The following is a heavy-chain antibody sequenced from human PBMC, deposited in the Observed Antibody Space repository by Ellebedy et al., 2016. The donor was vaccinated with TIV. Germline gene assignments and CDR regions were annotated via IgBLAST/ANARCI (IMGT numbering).Heavy chain of an antibody. V-gene: IGHV3-74*01. CDR2: INGDGSTT. Sequence: PGGSLRLSCAASEFTFNRHWMHWVRQAPGKGLVWVARINGDGSTTTYADSVKGRFSISRDNARNTLYLQMSSLRADDTAAYFCARGLKHPTYFGAFDIWGQGTMVAVSS. J-gene: IGHJ3*02. CDR1: EFTFNRHW. D-gene: IGHD2-21*01. CDR3: ARGLKHPTYFGAFDI.